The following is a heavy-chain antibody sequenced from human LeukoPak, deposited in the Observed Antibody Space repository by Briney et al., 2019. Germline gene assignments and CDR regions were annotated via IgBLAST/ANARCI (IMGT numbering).Heavy chain of an antibody. CDR1: GFTFSNYG. Sequence: GRSLRLSCAPSGFTFSNYGMHWVRQAPDKGLEWVAVISYDGSYTYYADSVKGRFTISRDNSKNTLYLQMNSLRAEDTAVYYCAKEFCSGGSCNLDYWGQGTLVTVSS. CDR2: ISYDGSYT. CDR3: AKEFCSGGSCNLDY. D-gene: IGHD2-15*01. J-gene: IGHJ4*02. V-gene: IGHV3-30*18.